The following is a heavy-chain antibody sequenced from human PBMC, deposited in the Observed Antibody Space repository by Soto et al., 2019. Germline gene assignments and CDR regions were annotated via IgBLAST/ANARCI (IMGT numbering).Heavy chain of an antibody. Sequence: QVQLVQSGAEVKKPGASVKVSCKASGYTFTGYYMNWIRQAPGKGLEWVSYISDSGSSIFYADSVKGRFTISRDSARKSLYLHMNSLRVEDTAVYYCARDTAFINSGFFDAWGQGTLVTVSS. CDR3: ARDTAFINSGFFDA. V-gene: IGHV3-11*01. CDR2: ISDSGSSI. J-gene: IGHJ5*02. D-gene: IGHD3-22*01. CDR1: GYTFTGYY.